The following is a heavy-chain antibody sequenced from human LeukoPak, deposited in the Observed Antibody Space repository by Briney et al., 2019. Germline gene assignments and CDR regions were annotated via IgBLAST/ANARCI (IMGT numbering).Heavy chain of an antibody. CDR2: LTSHTRGTT. V-gene: IGHV3-48*04. CDR3: ARAIDYSNFAMYFDY. CDR1: GFTFSTYS. J-gene: IGHJ4*02. D-gene: IGHD4-11*01. Sequence: PGGSLRLSCAASGFTFSTYSMNWVRQAPGKGLEWIAYLTSHTRGTTYYADSVKGRFTISRDNAKNSLSLQMDSLRAEDTAVYYCARAIDYSNFAMYFDYWGQGALVTVSS.